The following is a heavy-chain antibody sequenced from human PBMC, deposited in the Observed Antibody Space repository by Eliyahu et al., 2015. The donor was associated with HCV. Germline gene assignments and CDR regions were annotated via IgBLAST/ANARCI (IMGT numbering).Heavy chain of an antibody. CDR3: ARERTSSLEYFSHGLDV. V-gene: IGHV3-30*03. J-gene: IGHJ6*02. D-gene: IGHD2/OR15-2a*01. Sequence: QVQLVESGGGVVQPGRALRLSCAASGFXFNGYHLHWVRQAPGRGLEWVAIISFDGENKEYGDSVRGRFIISRDIFRNILYLQMNSLRIEDTAAYYCARERTSSLEYFSHGLDVWGQGTTVSVSS. CDR2: ISFDGENK. CDR1: GFXFNGYH.